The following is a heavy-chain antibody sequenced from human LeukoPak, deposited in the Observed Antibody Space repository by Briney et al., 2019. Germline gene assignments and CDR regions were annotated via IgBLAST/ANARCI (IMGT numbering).Heavy chain of an antibody. J-gene: IGHJ6*03. Sequence: GGSLRLSCSASGFTFSTFAMSWVRQAPGKGLEWVSSISGSGGGTYYADSVKGRFTISRDNSKNTLYLQMNSLRAEDTAVYYCAKRRDYYYYFMDVWGKGTTVTVSS. CDR1: GFTFSTFA. V-gene: IGHV3-23*01. CDR3: AKRRDYYYYFMDV. CDR2: ISGSGGGT.